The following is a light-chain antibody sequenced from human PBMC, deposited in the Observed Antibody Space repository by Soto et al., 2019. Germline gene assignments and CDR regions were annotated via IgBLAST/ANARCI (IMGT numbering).Light chain of an antibody. CDR2: EVS. J-gene: IGLJ2*01. V-gene: IGLV2-14*01. CDR1: SSDVGGYNY. CDR3: SSYTSSNTLV. Sequence: QSALIQPASVSGSPGQSITISCSGTSSDVGGYNYVSWYQQHPGKAPKIMIYEVSNRPSGVSNRFSGSKSRNTASLTISGLQAEDEADYYCSSYTSSNTLVFGGGTKLTVL.